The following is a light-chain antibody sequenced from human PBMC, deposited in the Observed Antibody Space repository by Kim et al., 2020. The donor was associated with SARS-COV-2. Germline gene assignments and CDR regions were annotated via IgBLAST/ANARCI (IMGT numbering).Light chain of an antibody. CDR1: QSVSSSY. J-gene: IGKJ2*03. CDR2: GVS. V-gene: IGKV3-20*01. CDR3: QQYGSSPAYS. Sequence: PGERATLSCRASQSVSSSYLVWYQQKPGQAPRLLIYGVSSRATGIPDRFSGSGSGTDFTLTISRLEPEDFAVYYCQQYGSSPAYSFGQGTKLEIK.